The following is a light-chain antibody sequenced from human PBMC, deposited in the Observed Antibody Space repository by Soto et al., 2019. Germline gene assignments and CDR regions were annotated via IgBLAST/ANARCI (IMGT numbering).Light chain of an antibody. CDR1: SSDVGGYNY. CDR3: SSYAGSNKSV. V-gene: IGLV2-8*01. Sequence: QSVLTQPPSASGSPGQSVTISCTGTSSDVGGYNYVSWYQQHPGKAPKLMICEVSKQPSGVPDRFSGSKSGNTASLTVSGLQPEDEADYYCSSYAGSNKSVFGTGTKVTVL. J-gene: IGLJ1*01. CDR2: EVS.